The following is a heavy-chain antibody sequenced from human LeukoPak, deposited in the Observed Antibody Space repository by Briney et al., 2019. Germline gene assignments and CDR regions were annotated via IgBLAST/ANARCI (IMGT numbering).Heavy chain of an antibody. CDR3: ARDYCSGGSCYDY. V-gene: IGHV3-21*01. CDR2: ISSSSSYI. D-gene: IGHD2-15*01. J-gene: IGHJ4*02. CDR1: GFTVSSNY. Sequence: PGGSLRLSCAASGFTVSSNYMSWVRQAPGKGLEWVSSISSSSSYIYYADSVKGRFTISRDNAKNSLYLQMNSLRAEDTAVYYCARDYCSGGSCYDYWGQGTLVTVSS.